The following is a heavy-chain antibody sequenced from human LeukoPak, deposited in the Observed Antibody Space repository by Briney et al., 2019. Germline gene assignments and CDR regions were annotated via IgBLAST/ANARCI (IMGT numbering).Heavy chain of an antibody. CDR1: GFTFSSYA. Sequence: GGSLRLSCAASGFTFSSYAMSWVRQAPGKGLEWVSSIIVSGTTYYADSVKGRFTISRDSFRGTLFLQMDSLRVEDTAVYFCAKGSVGNADFASWGQGALVTVSS. CDR2: IIVSGTT. V-gene: IGHV3-23*01. CDR3: AKGSVGNADFAS. J-gene: IGHJ4*02. D-gene: IGHD6-25*01.